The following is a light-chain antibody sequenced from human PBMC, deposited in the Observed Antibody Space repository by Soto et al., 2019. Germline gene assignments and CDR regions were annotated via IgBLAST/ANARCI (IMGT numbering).Light chain of an antibody. CDR2: DTS. V-gene: IGKV3-20*01. CDR3: QQYGSSPWT. Sequence: EIVLTQSPGTLSLSPGEGATLSCRASQSVSRSYLAWFQQKPGQAPRLLIYDTSTQATVIPDRFSGSGSGTGFTLTISRLEPEDFAVYYCQQYGSSPWTFGQGTNVETK. J-gene: IGKJ1*01. CDR1: QSVSRSY.